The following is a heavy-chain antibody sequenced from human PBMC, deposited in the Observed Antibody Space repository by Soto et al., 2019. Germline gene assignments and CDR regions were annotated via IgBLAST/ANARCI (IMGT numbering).Heavy chain of an antibody. J-gene: IGHJ2*01. Sequence: EVQLLESGGGLVQPGGYLRLSCAASGFTFSSYAMSWVRQAPGKGLEWVSVISGSGGSTYYADSVKGRFTISRDNSKNTLYLQMNSLRAEDTAVYYCAKRNWGGWYFDLWGRGTLVTVSS. CDR2: ISGSGGST. V-gene: IGHV3-23*01. D-gene: IGHD7-27*01. CDR3: AKRNWGGWYFDL. CDR1: GFTFSSYA.